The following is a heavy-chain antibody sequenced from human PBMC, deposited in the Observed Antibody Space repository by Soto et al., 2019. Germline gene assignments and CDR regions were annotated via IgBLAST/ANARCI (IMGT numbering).Heavy chain of an antibody. CDR3: XXDGSTGWHFDS. V-gene: IGHV3-7*01. CDR1: GFTLSSYW. Sequence: EVQLVESGGGLVQPGGSLRLSCEASGFTLSSYWMSWIRQAPGKGLEWVANTRQDGGQSYLVDSVQGRFTISRDNAKNSVXXXMNXXXAXXXXXXXXXXDGSTGWHFDSWGQGTLVTVSS. J-gene: IGHJ4*02. CDR2: TRQDGGQS. D-gene: IGHD6-19*01.